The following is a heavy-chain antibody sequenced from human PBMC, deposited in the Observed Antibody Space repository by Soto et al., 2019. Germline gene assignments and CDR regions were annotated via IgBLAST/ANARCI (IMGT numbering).Heavy chain of an antibody. V-gene: IGHV1-69*02. CDR3: ARAYCSGGSCYSLFDP. Sequence: QVQLVQSGAEVKKPGSSVKVSCKASGGTFSSYTISWVRQAPGQGLEWMGRIIPILGIANYAQKFQGRVTITADKSTSTAYMELSSLRSEDTAVYYCARAYCSGGSCYSLFDPWGQGTLVTVSS. D-gene: IGHD2-15*01. CDR1: GGTFSSYT. CDR2: IIPILGIA. J-gene: IGHJ5*02.